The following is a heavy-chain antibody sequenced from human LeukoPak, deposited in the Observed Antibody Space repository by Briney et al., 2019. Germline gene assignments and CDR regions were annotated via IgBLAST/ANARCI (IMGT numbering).Heavy chain of an antibody. J-gene: IGHJ3*02. CDR1: GGTFSSYA. Sequence: SVKVSCKASGGTFSSYAISWVRQAPGQGLEWMGRIIPIFGIANYAQKFQGRVTITADKSTSTAHMELSSLRSEDTAVYYCAIHYYDSSEPQVGFDIWGQGTMVTVSS. CDR3: AIHYYDSSEPQVGFDI. CDR2: IIPIFGIA. D-gene: IGHD3-22*01. V-gene: IGHV1-69*04.